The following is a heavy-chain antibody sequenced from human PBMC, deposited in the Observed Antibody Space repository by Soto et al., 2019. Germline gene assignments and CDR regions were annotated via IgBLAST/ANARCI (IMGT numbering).Heavy chain of an antibody. CDR2: IQQDGTQK. CDR3: ARDPSNSWYRGDDVDV. V-gene: IGHV3-7*01. D-gene: IGHD1-1*01. J-gene: IGHJ6*02. Sequence: EVQLVESGGGLVQPGGYLRLSCAASGFTFSSYWMTWVRQAPGKGLEWVANIQQDGTQKYYVDSVKGRFTISRDNAKNSLYLQMSSLRAEDTAVYYCARDPSNSWYRGDDVDVWGQGTMVTVSS. CDR1: GFTFSSYW.